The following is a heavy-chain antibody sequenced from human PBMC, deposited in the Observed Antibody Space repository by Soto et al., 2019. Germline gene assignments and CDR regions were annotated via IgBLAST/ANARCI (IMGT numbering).Heavy chain of an antibody. Sequence: PSQTLSLTCAISGDSVSSNSAAWNWIRQSPSRGLEWLGRTYYRSKWYNDYAVSVKSRITINPDTSKNQFSLQLNSVTPEDTAVYYCARDRVVVAATNYYYYYRMDVWGQGTTVTVSS. J-gene: IGHJ6*02. D-gene: IGHD2-15*01. CDR3: ARDRVVVAATNYYYYYRMDV. V-gene: IGHV6-1*01. CDR1: GDSVSSNSAA. CDR2: TYYRSKWYN.